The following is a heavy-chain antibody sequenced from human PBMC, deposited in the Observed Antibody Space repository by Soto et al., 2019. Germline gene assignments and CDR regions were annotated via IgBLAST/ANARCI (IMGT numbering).Heavy chain of an antibody. D-gene: IGHD6-19*01. CDR3: AREAPVAGTPKSGPAGGWYYYGMDV. CDR2: ISYDGSNK. V-gene: IGHV3-30-3*01. Sequence: QVQLVESGGGVVRPGRSLRLSCAASGFTFSSYAMHWVRQAPGKGLEWVAVISYDGSNKYYADSVKGRFTISRDNSKNTLYLQMNSLRAEDTAVYYCAREAPVAGTPKSGPAGGWYYYGMDVWGQGTTVTVSS. CDR1: GFTFSSYA. J-gene: IGHJ6*02.